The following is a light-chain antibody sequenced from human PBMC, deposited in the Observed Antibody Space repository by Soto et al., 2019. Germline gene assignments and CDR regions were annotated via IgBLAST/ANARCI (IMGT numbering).Light chain of an antibody. V-gene: IGKV3-20*01. CDR2: GAS. Sequence: EIVLPQSPGTLSLSPGERATLSCRASQSVSSSYLAWYQQKPGQAPRHLIYGASSRATGIPDRFSGSGSGTDFTLTISRLEPEDFAVYYCQQYGNSPPLTFGGGTKVEIK. CDR3: QQYGNSPPLT. CDR1: QSVSSSY. J-gene: IGKJ4*01.